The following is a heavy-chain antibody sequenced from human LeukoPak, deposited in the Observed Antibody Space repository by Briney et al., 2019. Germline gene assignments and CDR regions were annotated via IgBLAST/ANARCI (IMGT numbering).Heavy chain of an antibody. V-gene: IGHV3-30*02. Sequence: GGSLRLSCAASGFTLSSYGMHWVRQAPGKGLEWVAFIRYDGSNKYYADSVKGRFTISRDNSKNTLYLQMNSLRAEDAAVYYCAKDHYVWGSYRYIVDYWGQGTLVTVSS. D-gene: IGHD3-16*02. CDR2: IRYDGSNK. CDR3: AKDHYVWGSYRYIVDY. J-gene: IGHJ4*02. CDR1: GFTLSSYG.